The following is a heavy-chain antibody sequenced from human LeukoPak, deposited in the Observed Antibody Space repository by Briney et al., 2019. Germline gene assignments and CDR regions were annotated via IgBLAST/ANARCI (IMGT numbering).Heavy chain of an antibody. V-gene: IGHV1-69*13. D-gene: IGHD2-15*01. CDR2: IIPIFGTA. Sequence: ASVKVSCKASGGTFSSYAISWVRQAPGQGLEWMGGIIPIFGTANYAQKFQGRVTITADESTSTAYMELSSLRSEDTAVYYCARVAVVAATTPRDYWGQGTLVTVSS. CDR1: GGTFSSYA. J-gene: IGHJ4*02. CDR3: ARVAVVAATTPRDY.